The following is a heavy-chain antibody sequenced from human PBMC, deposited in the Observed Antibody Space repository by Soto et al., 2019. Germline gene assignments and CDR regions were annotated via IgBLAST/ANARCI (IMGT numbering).Heavy chain of an antibody. V-gene: IGHV2-5*02. J-gene: IGHJ5*02. Sequence: GPTVVNQTHPLTLTGTFSVCSLSTSVVGVGWIRQPPGKALEWLALIYWDDDKRYSPSLKSRLTITKDTSKNQVVLTMTNMDPVDTATYYCAHRPTSAYYGHLWFDPWGQGTLVTVYS. CDR1: VCSLSTSVVG. D-gene: IGHD1-26*01. CDR3: AHRPTSAYYGHLWFDP. CDR2: IYWDDDK.